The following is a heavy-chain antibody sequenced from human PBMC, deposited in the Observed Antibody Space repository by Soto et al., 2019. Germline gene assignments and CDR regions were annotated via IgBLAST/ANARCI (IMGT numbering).Heavy chain of an antibody. V-gene: IGHV4-59*08. J-gene: IGHJ4*02. Sequence: SETLSLTCTVSGGPISNYFWGWVRQPPGKGLEWMAYISDSGSAHYNSALKSRLSISLDTSKTQVSLRLSSVTAADTAVYYCARAQYYFDSWGQGTLVTVSS. CDR1: GGPISNYF. D-gene: IGHD4-4*01. CDR2: ISDSGSA. CDR3: ARAQYYFDS.